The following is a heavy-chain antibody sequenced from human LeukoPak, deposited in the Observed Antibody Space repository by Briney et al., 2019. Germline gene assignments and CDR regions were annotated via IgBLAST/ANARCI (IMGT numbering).Heavy chain of an antibody. CDR1: GYNFSNYW. V-gene: IGHV5-51*01. CDR2: IFPGYSDT. CDR3: ARRFCDGGSCYFYDH. D-gene: IGHD2-15*01. Sequence: GXSLQISCQGSGYNFSNYWIGWVRQLPGKGLEWMGIIFPGYSDTRYSPSFQGQVTISAGKSISTAYLQWSSLKASDTAMYYCARRFCDGGSCYFYDHWGQGTLVTVSS. J-gene: IGHJ4*02.